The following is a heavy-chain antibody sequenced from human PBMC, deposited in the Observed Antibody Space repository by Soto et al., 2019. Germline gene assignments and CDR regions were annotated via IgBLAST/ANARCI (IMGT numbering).Heavy chain of an antibody. CDR2: IYYSGST. D-gene: IGHD3-3*01. Sequence: LETHGDSCSVSGGSIIDFDWSRILKNHGKGLEWIGYIYYSGSTNYNPSLKSRVTISVDTSKNQFSLKLSSVTAADTAVYYCARVSYYDFWSGYPPKPSFDSCGHGTLDTVTP. V-gene: IGHV4-59*01. J-gene: IGHJ4*01. CDR1: GGSIIDFD. CDR3: ARVSYYDFWSGYPPKPSFDS.